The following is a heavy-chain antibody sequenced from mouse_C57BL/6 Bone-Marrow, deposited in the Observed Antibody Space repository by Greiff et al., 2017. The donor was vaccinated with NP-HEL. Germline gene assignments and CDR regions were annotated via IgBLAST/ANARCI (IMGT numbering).Heavy chain of an antibody. D-gene: IGHD4-1*01. J-gene: IGHJ2*01. Sequence: VQLQQSGPGLVKPSQTVFLTCTVTGISITTGNYRWSWIRQFPGNKLEWIGYIYYSGTITYNPSLTSRTTITRDTPKNQFFLEMNSLTAEDTATYYCARENWDDYFDYWGQGTTLTVSS. CDR3: ARENWDDYFDY. CDR1: GISITTGNYR. V-gene: IGHV3-5*01. CDR2: IYYSGTI.